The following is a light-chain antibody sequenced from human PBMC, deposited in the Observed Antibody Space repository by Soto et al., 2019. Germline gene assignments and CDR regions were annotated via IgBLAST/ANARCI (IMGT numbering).Light chain of an antibody. J-gene: IGKJ1*01. Sequence: IVVAQAPTTLAVYPGERATLFCRASQSVSSNFAWYQQKPGQAPRLLIDGASTRATGIPARFSGSGSGTEFTLTISRLQSEDFAVYYCQQYNNWSWTFGQGTKVDIK. CDR1: QSVSSN. CDR2: GAS. CDR3: QQYNNWSWT. V-gene: IGKV3D-15*01.